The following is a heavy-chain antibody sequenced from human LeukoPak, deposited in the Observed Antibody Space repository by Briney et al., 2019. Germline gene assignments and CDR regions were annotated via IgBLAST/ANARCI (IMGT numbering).Heavy chain of an antibody. CDR1: GFTFSSYG. CDR3: AKDKERWLQFVFDY. D-gene: IGHD5-24*01. J-gene: IGHJ4*02. Sequence: GGSLRLSCAASGFTFSSYGMHWVRQAPGKELEWVAVIWYDGSNKYYADSVKGRFTISRDNSKNTLYLQMNSLRAEDTAVYYCAKDKERWLQFVFDYWGQGTLVTVSS. CDR2: IWYDGSNK. V-gene: IGHV3-33*06.